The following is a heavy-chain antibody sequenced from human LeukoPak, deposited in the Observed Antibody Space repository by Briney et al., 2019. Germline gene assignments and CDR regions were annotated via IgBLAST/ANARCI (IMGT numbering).Heavy chain of an antibody. Sequence: GGSLRLSCEASGSTFSDFGMHWVRQAPGKGLEWVAFIRRDGDVIYYADSVKGRFTTSRDNSRNMVYLQMNSLRAGDTAVYYCARARGYSSSWYGAFDIWGQGTMVTVSS. CDR2: IRRDGDVI. CDR1: GSTFSDFG. D-gene: IGHD6-13*01. CDR3: ARARGYSSSWYGAFDI. V-gene: IGHV3-30*02. J-gene: IGHJ3*02.